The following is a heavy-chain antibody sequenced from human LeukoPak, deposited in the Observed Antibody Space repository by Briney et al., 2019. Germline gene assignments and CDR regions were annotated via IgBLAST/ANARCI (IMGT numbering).Heavy chain of an antibody. CDR2: ITSSGANR. D-gene: IGHD5-18*01. J-gene: IGHJ3*02. Sequence: GGSLRLSCAASGFTFSNAWMTWVRQAPGKGLEWVSSITSSGANRYYADSVKGRFTISRDNSKNTLYLQMNSLRAEDTAVYYCARGVAMANDAFDIWGQGTMVTVSS. CDR1: GFTFSNAW. V-gene: IGHV3-23*01. CDR3: ARGVAMANDAFDI.